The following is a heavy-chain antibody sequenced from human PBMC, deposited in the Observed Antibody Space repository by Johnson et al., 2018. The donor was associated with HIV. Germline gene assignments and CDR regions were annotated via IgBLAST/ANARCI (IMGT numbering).Heavy chain of an antibody. CDR1: GFTFSSYG. CDR3: VKVQDEWFRALGAFDI. V-gene: IGHV3-7*01. J-gene: IGHJ3*02. CDR2: IKEDGSEK. D-gene: IGHD3-10*01. Sequence: VQLVESGGGVVQPGGSLRLSCAASGFTFSSYGMHWVRQAPGKGLEWVANIKEDGSEKYYVDSVKGRFTISRDNAKNSLYLQMSSLRVADTAVYYCVKVQDEWFRALGAFDIWGQGTMVTVSP.